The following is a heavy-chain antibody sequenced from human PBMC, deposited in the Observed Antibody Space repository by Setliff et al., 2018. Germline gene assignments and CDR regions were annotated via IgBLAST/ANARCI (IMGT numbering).Heavy chain of an antibody. J-gene: IGHJ6*02. CDR1: GGSISSGGYY. Sequence: SETLSLTCTVSGGSISSGGYYWSWIRQHPGKGLEWIGYIYYSGNTYYNPSLKSRVTISVDTSKNQFSLKLSSVIAADTAVYYCARDHIYSSSWYYYYYGMDVWGQGTTVTVSS. V-gene: IGHV4-31*03. D-gene: IGHD6-13*01. CDR2: IYYSGNT. CDR3: ARDHIYSSSWYYYYYGMDV.